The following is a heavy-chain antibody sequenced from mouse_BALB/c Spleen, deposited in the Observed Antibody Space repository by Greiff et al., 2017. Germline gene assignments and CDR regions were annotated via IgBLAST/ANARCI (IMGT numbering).Heavy chain of an antibody. D-gene: IGHD2-4*01. J-gene: IGHJ3*01. V-gene: IGHV1S29*02. CDR3: ARQYDYEGWFAY. Sequence: EVQLQQSGPELVKPGASVKISCKASGYTFTDYNMHWVKQSHGKSLEWIGYIYPYNGGTGYNQKFKSKATLTVDNSSSTAYMELRSLTSEDSAVYYCARQYDYEGWFAYWGQGTLVTVSA. CDR2: IYPYNGGT. CDR1: GYTFTDYN.